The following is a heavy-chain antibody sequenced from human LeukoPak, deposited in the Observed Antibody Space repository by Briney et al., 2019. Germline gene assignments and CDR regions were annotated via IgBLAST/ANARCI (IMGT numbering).Heavy chain of an antibody. Sequence: PGGSLRLSCAASGFTFSSFNMHWVRQAPGKGLEWVSSISIISSYIYYADSVKGRFTISRDNAKTPLYLQMKSLRAEDTAVYYCARGGPYGSRWHKYFDYWGQGTLVTVSS. D-gene: IGHD6-13*01. V-gene: IGHV3-21*01. J-gene: IGHJ4*02. CDR2: ISIISSYI. CDR3: ARGGPYGSRWHKYFDY. CDR1: GFTFSSFN.